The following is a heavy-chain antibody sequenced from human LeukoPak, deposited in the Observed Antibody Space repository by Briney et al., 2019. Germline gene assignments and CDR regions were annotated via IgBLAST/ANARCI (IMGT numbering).Heavy chain of an antibody. CDR2: MNPNSGNT. J-gene: IGHJ3*02. CDR1: GYTFTTYD. V-gene: IGHV1-8*01. Sequence: GASVKVSCKASGYTFTTYDINRVRQATGQGLEWMGWMNPNSGNTGYAQKFQGRVTMTRNTSISTAYMELGSLRSEDTAVYYCARGRGDYFVGVAFDIWGQGTMVTVSS. CDR3: ARGRGDYFVGVAFDI. D-gene: IGHD4-17*01.